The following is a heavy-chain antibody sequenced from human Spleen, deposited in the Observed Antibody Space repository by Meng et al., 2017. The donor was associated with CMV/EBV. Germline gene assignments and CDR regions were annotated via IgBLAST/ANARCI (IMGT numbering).Heavy chain of an antibody. V-gene: IGHV1-69*05. CDR2: IIPIFGTA. D-gene: IGHD3-3*01. CDR3: ARVRLHSLERLPQSGINYFDP. CDR1: GGTFSSYA. J-gene: IGHJ5*02. Sequence: SVKVSCKASGGTFSSYAISWVRQAPGQGLEWMGGIIPIFGTANYAQKFQGRVTITTDESTSTAYMELSSLRSEDTAVYYCARVRLHSLERLPQSGINYFDPWGQGTLVTVSS.